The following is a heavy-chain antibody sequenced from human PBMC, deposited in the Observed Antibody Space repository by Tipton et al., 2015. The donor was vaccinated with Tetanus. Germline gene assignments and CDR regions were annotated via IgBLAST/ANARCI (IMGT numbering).Heavy chain of an antibody. CDR3: ASGSSLDY. Sequence: SLRLSCEVSGFTLSRFGMNWVRLAPGKGLEWISSISSTSSYIYYATSVKGRFTISRDNAKNSLFLQMNSLRGEDTAIYYCASGSSLDYWGPGILVSVSS. CDR2: ISSTSSYI. V-gene: IGHV3-21*04. D-gene: IGHD2-15*01. J-gene: IGHJ4*02. CDR1: GFTLSRFG.